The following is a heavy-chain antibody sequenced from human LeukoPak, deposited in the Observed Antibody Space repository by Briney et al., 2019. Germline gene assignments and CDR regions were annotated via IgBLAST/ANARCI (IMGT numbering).Heavy chain of an antibody. V-gene: IGHV3-33*03. CDR3: AKPIHGGYDY. D-gene: IGHD5-12*01. J-gene: IGHJ4*02. CDR1: GFTLSSFG. CDR2: IFYDGGNT. Sequence: SGGSLRLSCAVSGFTLSSFGMHWVRQAPGGGRGWVAVIFYDGGNTNYGTSGKGRFTISRDKSTNTPYLQMNSMRAEDTAFNYCAKPIHGGYDYWGERHLVTVSS.